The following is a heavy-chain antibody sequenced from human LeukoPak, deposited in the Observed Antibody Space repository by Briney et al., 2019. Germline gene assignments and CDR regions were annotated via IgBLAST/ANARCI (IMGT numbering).Heavy chain of an antibody. J-gene: IGHJ4*02. V-gene: IGHV4-61*01. Sequence: PSETLSLTCAVSGGSISSENYSWSWIRQPPGKGLEWIGYIYYSGTTNYNPSLKSRVTISIDTSKNQFSLKLSSVTAADTAVYYCARGYSSSWYSQGYFDYWGQGTLVPVSS. CDR1: GGSISSENYS. CDR2: IYYSGTT. CDR3: ARGYSSSWYSQGYFDY. D-gene: IGHD6-13*01.